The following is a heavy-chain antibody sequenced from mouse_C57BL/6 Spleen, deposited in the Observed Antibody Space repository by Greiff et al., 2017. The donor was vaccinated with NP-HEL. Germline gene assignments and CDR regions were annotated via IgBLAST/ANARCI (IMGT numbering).Heavy chain of an antibody. CDR3: ARGENYYGRNYAMDY. D-gene: IGHD1-1*01. CDR1: GYTFTDYY. V-gene: IGHV1-76*01. CDR2: IYPGSGNT. Sequence: QVQLKESGAELVRPGASVKLSCKASGYTFTDYYINWVKQRPGQGLEWIARIYPGSGNTYYNEKFKGKATLTAEKSSSTAYMQLSSLTSEDSAVYFCARGENYYGRNYAMDYWGQGTSVTVSS. J-gene: IGHJ4*01.